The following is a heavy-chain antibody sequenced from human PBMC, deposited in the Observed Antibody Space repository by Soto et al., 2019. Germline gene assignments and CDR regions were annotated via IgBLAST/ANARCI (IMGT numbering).Heavy chain of an antibody. CDR1: GGSISSGGYS. J-gene: IGHJ4*02. CDR2: IYHSGST. V-gene: IGHV4-30-2*01. CDR3: TRAGCLLAVSDDY. D-gene: IGHD6-19*01. Sequence: QLQLQESGSGLVKPSQTLSLTCAVSGGSISSGGYSWSWIRQPPGKGLEWIGYIYHSGSTYYNPSLKSRVTLSLHTSKYQFSLKLSSVTAADTAVHYCTRAGCLLAVSDDYWGQGTLATVSS.